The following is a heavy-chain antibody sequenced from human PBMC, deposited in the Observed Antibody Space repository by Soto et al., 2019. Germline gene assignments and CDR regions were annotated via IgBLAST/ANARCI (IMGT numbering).Heavy chain of an antibody. J-gene: IGHJ4*02. CDR1: GFTFSSYW. CDR3: AKPAHPYSSGRTFDY. Sequence: EVQLVESGGGLVQPGGSLRLSCAASGFTFSSYWMSWVRQAPGKGLEWVANIKQDGSEKYYVDSVKGRFTISRDNSKNTLYLQMNSLRAEDTAVYYCAKPAHPYSSGRTFDYWGQGTLVTVSS. V-gene: IGHV3-7*03. D-gene: IGHD6-19*01. CDR2: IKQDGSEK.